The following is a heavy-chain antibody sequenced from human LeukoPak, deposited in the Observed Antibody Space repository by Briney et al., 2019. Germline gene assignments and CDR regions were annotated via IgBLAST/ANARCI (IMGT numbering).Heavy chain of an antibody. CDR3: AKGQNYYDGSGYYSTDY. CDR2: ISSDGVNK. V-gene: IGHV3-30*18. J-gene: IGHJ4*02. CDR1: GFTFSTYV. D-gene: IGHD3-22*01. Sequence: GGSLRLSCAASGFTFSTYVIHWVRQAPGKGLEWVAVISSDGVNKYSADSVKGRFTISRDNSKNTLYLQMNSLRAADTAVYYCAKGQNYYDGSGYYSTDYWGQGTPVTVSS.